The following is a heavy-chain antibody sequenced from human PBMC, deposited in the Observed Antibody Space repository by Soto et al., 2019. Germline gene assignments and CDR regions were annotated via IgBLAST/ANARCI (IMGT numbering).Heavy chain of an antibody. CDR2: IYYSGST. V-gene: IGHV4-61*08. J-gene: IGHJ4*02. Sequence: SETLSLTCTVSGGSISSGGYYWSWIRQPPGKGLEWIGYIYYSGSTNYNPSLKSRVTISVDTSKNQFSLKLSSVTAADTAVYYCARVGGDLYFDYWGQGTLVTVSS. D-gene: IGHD2-21*02. CDR1: GGSISSGGYY. CDR3: ARVGGDLYFDY.